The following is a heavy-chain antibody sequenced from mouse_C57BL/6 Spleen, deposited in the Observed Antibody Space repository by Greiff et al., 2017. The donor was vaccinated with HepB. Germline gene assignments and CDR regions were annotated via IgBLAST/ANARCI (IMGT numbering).Heavy chain of an antibody. J-gene: IGHJ2*01. D-gene: IGHD2-3*01. Sequence: QVQLQQSGAELARPGASVKLSCKASGYTFTSYGISWVKQRTGQGLEWIGEIYPRSGNTYYNEKFKGKATLTADKSSSTAYMELRSLTSEDSAVYFCARGDDGYWVYYFDYWGQGTTLTVSS. CDR1: GYTFTSYG. CDR3: ARGDDGYWVYYFDY. CDR2: IYPRSGNT. V-gene: IGHV1-81*01.